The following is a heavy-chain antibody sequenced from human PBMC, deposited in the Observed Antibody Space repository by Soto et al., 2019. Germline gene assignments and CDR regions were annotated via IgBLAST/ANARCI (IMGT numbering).Heavy chain of an antibody. D-gene: IGHD2-15*01. J-gene: IGHJ6*02. CDR1: RYSFSNFY. CDR3: ARGAVVVPNGLIAGMDV. CDR2: IDPSSGTT. V-gene: IGHV1-46*01. Sequence: GASVKVSCKPSRYSFSNFYVHWVRQAPGQGLEWMGIIDPSSGTTSYTQKFQERVTMTRDTSMSTVYMELSRLRSEDTAVYYCARGAVVVPNGLIAGMDVWGLGTTVTVSS.